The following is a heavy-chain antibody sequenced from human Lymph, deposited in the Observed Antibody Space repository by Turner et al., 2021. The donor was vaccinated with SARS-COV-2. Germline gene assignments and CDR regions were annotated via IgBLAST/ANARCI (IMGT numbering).Heavy chain of an antibody. Sequence: QVQLQESGPGLVKPSGTLSLTCAVSGGSISSSNWWSWVRQPPGKGLDWIGEIHHSGNTNYNPSLKSRVTISVDKSKNQFSLKLSSVTAADTALYYCATKYCSGGSCSYFDYWGQGTLVTVSS. D-gene: IGHD2-15*01. CDR3: ATKYCSGGSCSYFDY. V-gene: IGHV4-4*02. CDR1: GGSISSSNW. CDR2: IHHSGNT. J-gene: IGHJ4*02.